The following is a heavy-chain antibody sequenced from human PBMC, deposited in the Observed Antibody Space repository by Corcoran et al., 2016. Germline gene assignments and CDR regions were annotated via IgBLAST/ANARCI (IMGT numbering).Heavy chain of an antibody. Sequence: QVQLQQWGAGLLKPSETLSLTCAVYGGSFSGYYWSWIRQPPGKGLAWIGEINHSGSTNYNPSLKSRVTISVDTSKNKFSLKLSSVTAADTAVYDCARGKGPSPILLVPAIIGTNWFDPWGQGTLVTVSS. CDR2: INHSGST. CDR3: ARGKGPSPILLVPAIIGTNWFDP. CDR1: GGSFSGYY. J-gene: IGHJ5*02. D-gene: IGHD2-2*01. V-gene: IGHV4-34*01.